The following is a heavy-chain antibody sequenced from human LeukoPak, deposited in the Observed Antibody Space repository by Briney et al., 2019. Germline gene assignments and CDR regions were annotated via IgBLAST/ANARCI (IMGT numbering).Heavy chain of an antibody. V-gene: IGHV4-30-4*01. J-gene: IGHJ6*02. CDR2: IYYSGNT. CDR3: ARLLWFGEGGHGLDV. D-gene: IGHD3-10*01. Sequence: SETLSLTCTVSGGSVKSGDYCWSWIRQPPGKGLEWIVYIYYSGNTYYNPSLESRLTISLDSSKTQFSLKLSSVTAADTALYYCARLLWFGEGGHGLDVWGQGTTVAVSS. CDR1: GGSVKSGDYC.